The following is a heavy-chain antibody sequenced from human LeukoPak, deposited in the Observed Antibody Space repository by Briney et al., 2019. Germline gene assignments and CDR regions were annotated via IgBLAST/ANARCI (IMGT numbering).Heavy chain of an antibody. V-gene: IGHV4-30-2*01. CDR2: IYHSGNT. D-gene: IGHD5-18*01. J-gene: IGHJ5*02. CDR3: ARVPTATSTYWFDP. Sequence: SQTLSLTCTVSGGSISSSGYSWSWIRQPPGKGLEYIGYIYHSGNTYYNPSLKSRVTMSVDRSKNQFSLKLSSVTAADTAVYYCARVPTATSTYWFDPWGQGTLVTVSS. CDR1: GGSISSSGYS.